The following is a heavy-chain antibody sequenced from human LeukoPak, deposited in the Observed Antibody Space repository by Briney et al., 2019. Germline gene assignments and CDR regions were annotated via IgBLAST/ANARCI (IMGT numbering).Heavy chain of an antibody. Sequence: GGSLRLSCAASGFTFSSYCMNWVRQAPGKGLEWVSSISSSSSYIYYADSVKGRFTTSRDNAKNSLYLQMNSLRAEDTAVYYCARDSGSYYTVGSYYFDYWGQGTLVTVSS. CDR3: ARDSGSYYTVGSYYFDY. J-gene: IGHJ4*02. V-gene: IGHV3-21*01. CDR2: ISSSSSYI. CDR1: GFTFSSYC. D-gene: IGHD1-26*01.